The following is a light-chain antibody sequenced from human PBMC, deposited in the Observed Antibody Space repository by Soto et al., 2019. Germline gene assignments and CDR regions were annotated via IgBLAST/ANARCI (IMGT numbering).Light chain of an antibody. V-gene: IGKV3-20*01. CDR3: QQYASSPWT. CDR1: QSVTSNY. Sequence: ESVLTQAPGTLSLSPGERATLSCRASQSVTSNYLAWYQQKPGQAPSLLIYGASARAAGIPDRFSGSGTGTDFALTISGLEPEDFAVYFCQQYASSPWTFGPGTKV. J-gene: IGKJ1*01. CDR2: GAS.